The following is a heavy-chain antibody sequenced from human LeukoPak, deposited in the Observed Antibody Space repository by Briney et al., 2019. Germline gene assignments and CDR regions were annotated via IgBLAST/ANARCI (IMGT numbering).Heavy chain of an antibody. CDR1: GGSISSYY. CDR2: IYYTGST. CDR3: ARDNSGYYFDY. V-gene: IGHV4-59*01. J-gene: IGHJ4*02. Sequence: SETLSLNCTVSGGSISSYYWSWIRQPPGKGLEWIGYIYYTGSTNYNPSLKSRVTISVDTSKNQFSLKLSSVTAADTAVYYCARDNSGYYFDYWGQGTLVTVSS. D-gene: IGHD4-23*01.